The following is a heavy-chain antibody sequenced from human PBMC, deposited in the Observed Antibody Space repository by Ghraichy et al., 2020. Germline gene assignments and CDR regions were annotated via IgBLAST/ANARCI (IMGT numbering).Heavy chain of an antibody. CDR2: IWYDGSNK. J-gene: IGHJ6*02. D-gene: IGHD6-13*01. CDR1: GFTFSSYG. CDR3: ARELIAAAGTGYYYYYGMDV. V-gene: IGHV3-33*01. Sequence: GGSLRLSCAASGFTFSSYGMHWVRQAPGKGLEWVAVIWYDGSNKYYADSVKGRFTISRDNSKNTWYLQMNSLRAEDTAVYYCARELIAAAGTGYYYYYGMDVWGQGTTVTVSS.